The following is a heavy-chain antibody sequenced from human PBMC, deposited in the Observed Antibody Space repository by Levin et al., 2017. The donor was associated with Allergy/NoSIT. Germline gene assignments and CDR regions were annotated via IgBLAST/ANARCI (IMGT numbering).Heavy chain of an antibody. D-gene: IGHD3-9*01. J-gene: IGHJ4*02. CDR1: GFTFSSYW. V-gene: IGHV3-7*01. Sequence: GGSLRLSCAASGFTFSSYWMSWVRQAPGKGLEWVANIKQDGSEKYYVDSVKGRFTISRDNAKNSLYLQMNSLRAEDTAVYYCARLGTPYYDILTGYSNFDYWGQGTLVTVSS. CDR2: IKQDGSEK. CDR3: ARLGTPYYDILTGYSNFDY.